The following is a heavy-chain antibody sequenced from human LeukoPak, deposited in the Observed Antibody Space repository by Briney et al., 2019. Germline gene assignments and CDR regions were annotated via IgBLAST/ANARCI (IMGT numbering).Heavy chain of an antibody. CDR1: GFTFSSYA. CDR3: AKGMGLAHYYFYGMDV. D-gene: IGHD6-19*01. J-gene: IGHJ6*02. Sequence: PGGSLRLSCVASGFTFSSYAMSWVRQAPGKGLEWVSGLSGSGGATYYADSVKGRFTISRDNSKNTLYLQMTSLRAEDAAIYYCAKGMGLAHYYFYGMDVWGQGTTVTVSS. V-gene: IGHV3-23*01. CDR2: LSGSGGAT.